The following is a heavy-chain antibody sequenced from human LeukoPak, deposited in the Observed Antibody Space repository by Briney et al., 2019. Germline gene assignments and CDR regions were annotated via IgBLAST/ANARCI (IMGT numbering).Heavy chain of an antibody. Sequence: GGSLRLSCAASGFTFSSYWMSWVRQAPGKGLEWVANIKQDGSEKYYVDSVKGRFTISRDNAKNSLYLQMNSLRAEDTAVYYCARAYCSGGSCYQRFDYWGQGTLVTASS. J-gene: IGHJ4*02. CDR2: IKQDGSEK. CDR3: ARAYCSGGSCYQRFDY. D-gene: IGHD2-15*01. CDR1: GFTFSSYW. V-gene: IGHV3-7*04.